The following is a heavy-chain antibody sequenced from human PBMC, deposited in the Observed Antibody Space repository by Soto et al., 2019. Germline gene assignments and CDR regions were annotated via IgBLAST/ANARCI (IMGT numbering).Heavy chain of an antibody. CDR1: GGSISSGGYY. Sequence: SETLSLTCTVSGGSISSGGYYWSWIRQHPGKGLEWIGYIYYSGSTYYNPSLKSRVTISVDTSKNQFSLKLSSVTAADTAVYYCAREVVVVASGPLFDYWGQGTLVTVSS. CDR3: AREVVVVASGPLFDY. D-gene: IGHD2-15*01. CDR2: IYYSGST. J-gene: IGHJ4*02. V-gene: IGHV4-31*03.